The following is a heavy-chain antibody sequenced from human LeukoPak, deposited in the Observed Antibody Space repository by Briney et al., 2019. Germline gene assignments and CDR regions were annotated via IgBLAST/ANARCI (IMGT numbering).Heavy chain of an antibody. Sequence: GASVKVSCKASGYTFTSYYMHWVRQAPGQGLEWMGWINPNSGGTNYAQKFQGRVTLTRDTSVSTAYMELTSLTSDDTALYYCARLPDSSTRGDYWGQGTLVTVSS. CDR2: INPNSGGT. J-gene: IGHJ4*02. CDR3: ARLPDSSTRGDY. D-gene: IGHD2-2*01. CDR1: GYTFTSYY. V-gene: IGHV1-2*02.